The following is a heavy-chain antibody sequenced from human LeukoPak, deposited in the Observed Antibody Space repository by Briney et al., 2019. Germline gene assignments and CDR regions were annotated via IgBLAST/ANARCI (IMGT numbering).Heavy chain of an antibody. J-gene: IGHJ1*01. Sequence: GGSLRLSCAASGCTFSNAWMSWVCQAPGKGLEWVGRSKSEADGGTIDDAAPVKGRFCISRADSKNRLYLEVIRLKTEDPAMYYCTLALWYIGPSSVYWGQGTLVTVSS. CDR1: GCTFSNAW. D-gene: IGHD1-1*01. CDR2: SKSEADGGTI. CDR3: TLALWYIGPSSVY. V-gene: IGHV3-15*01.